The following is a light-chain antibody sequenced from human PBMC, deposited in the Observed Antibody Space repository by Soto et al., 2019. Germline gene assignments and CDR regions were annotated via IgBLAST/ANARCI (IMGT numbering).Light chain of an antibody. V-gene: IGLV2-14*01. J-gene: IGLJ1*01. CDR2: EVS. CDR3: GSYTSTDTPVV. CDR1: STDVGGYNY. Sequence: QSVLAQPSSVSGSPGQSITISCTGTSTDVGGYNYVSWYQHHPGKGPKLIIYEVSNRPSGVSDRFSGSKSGNKASLIISNLEAEDESDYYCGSYTSTDTPVVFGTGTKVTLL.